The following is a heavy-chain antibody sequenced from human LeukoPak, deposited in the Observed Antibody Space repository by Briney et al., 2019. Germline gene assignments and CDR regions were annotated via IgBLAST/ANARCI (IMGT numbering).Heavy chain of an antibody. CDR3: ARDAYSSANWFDP. V-gene: IGHV4-59*11. D-gene: IGHD6-25*01. Sequence: PSETLSLTCTVSGGSISSHYWSWIRQPPGKGLEWIGYIYYSGSTNYNPSLKSRVTISVDTSKNQFSLKLSSVTAADTAVYYCARDAYSSANWFDPWGQGTLVNVSS. CDR2: IYYSGST. J-gene: IGHJ5*02. CDR1: GGSISSHY.